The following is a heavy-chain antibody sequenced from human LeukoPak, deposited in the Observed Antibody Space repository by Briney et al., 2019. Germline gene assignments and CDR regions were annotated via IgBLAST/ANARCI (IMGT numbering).Heavy chain of an antibody. CDR2: IIPILGIA. D-gene: IGHD1-26*01. CDR1: GGTFSSYA. Sequence: SVKVSCKASGGTFSSYAISWVRQAPGQVLEWMGRIIPILGIANYAQKFQGRVTITADKSTSTAYMELSSLRSEDTAVYYCAREGWELLKSVIQYYYYGMDVWGQGTTVTVSS. J-gene: IGHJ6*02. CDR3: AREGWELLKSVIQYYYYGMDV. V-gene: IGHV1-69*04.